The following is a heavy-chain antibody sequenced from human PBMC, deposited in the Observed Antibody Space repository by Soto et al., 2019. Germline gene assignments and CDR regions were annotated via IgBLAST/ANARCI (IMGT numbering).Heavy chain of an antibody. Sequence: SETLSLTCTVSGGSVSSGGYYWSWIRQHPGTGLEWIGYIYYSGTTYFNPSLKSRASISLDTSKDEFSLKLTSVTAADTAVYYCARRALPQCINGVCYKDGFWDYWGQGALVTVSS. J-gene: IGHJ4*02. CDR3: ARRALPQCINGVCYKDGFWDY. V-gene: IGHV4-31*03. D-gene: IGHD2-8*01. CDR1: GGSVSSGGYY. CDR2: IYYSGTT.